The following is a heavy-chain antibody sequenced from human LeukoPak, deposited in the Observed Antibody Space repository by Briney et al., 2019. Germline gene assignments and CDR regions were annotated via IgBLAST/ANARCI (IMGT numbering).Heavy chain of an antibody. V-gene: IGHV1-18*01. CDR3: AHLSSFWSGYLNYDY. Sequence: EASVKVSCKASGYTFTTYGISWVRQAPGQGLEWMGWISAYNGNTNYAQKLQGRVTMTTDTSTSTAYMELRSLRSDDTAVYYCAHLSSFWSGYLNYDYWGQGTLVTVSS. J-gene: IGHJ4*02. D-gene: IGHD3-3*01. CDR2: ISAYNGNT. CDR1: GYTFTTYG.